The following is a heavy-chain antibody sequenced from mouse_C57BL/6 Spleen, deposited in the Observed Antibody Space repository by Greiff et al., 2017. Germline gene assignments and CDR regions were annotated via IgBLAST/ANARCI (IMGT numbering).Heavy chain of an antibody. D-gene: IGHD1-1*01. V-gene: IGHV1-80*01. CDR1: GYAFSSYW. CDR3: ARRDYYCGSSSHWYFDV. CDR2: IYPGDGDT. J-gene: IGHJ1*03. Sequence: QVQLQQSGAELVKPGASVKISCKASGYAFSSYWMNWVKQRPGKGLEWIGQIYPGDGDTNYNGKFKGKATLTADKSSSTAYMQLSSLTSEDSAVYFCARRDYYCGSSSHWYFDVWGTGTTVTVSS.